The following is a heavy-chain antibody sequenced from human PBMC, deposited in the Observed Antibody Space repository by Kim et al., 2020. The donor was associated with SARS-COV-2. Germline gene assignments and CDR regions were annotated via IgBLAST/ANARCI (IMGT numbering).Heavy chain of an antibody. CDR3: ASHDYGDLSVDY. D-gene: IGHD4-17*01. CDR1: GGSISSYY. Sequence: SETLSLTCTVSGGSISSYYWSWIRQPPGKGLEWIGYIYYSGSTNYNPSLKSRVTISVDTSKNQFSLKLSSVTAADTAVYYCASHDYGDLSVDYWGQGTLVTVSS. J-gene: IGHJ4*02. V-gene: IGHV4-59*13. CDR2: IYYSGST.